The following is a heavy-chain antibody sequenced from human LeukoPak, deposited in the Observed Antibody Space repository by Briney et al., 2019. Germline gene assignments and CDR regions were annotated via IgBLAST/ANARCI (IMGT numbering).Heavy chain of an antibody. V-gene: IGHV3-7*01. CDR2: IKQDGSEK. CDR3: ARDDCSSISCYHNWFDP. Sequence: GGSPRLSCAASGFTFSGYWMSWVRQAPGKGLEWVANIKQDGSEKYYVDSVKGRFTISRDNAKNSLYLQMNSLRAEDTAVYYCARDDCSSISCYHNWFDPWGQGTLVTVSS. J-gene: IGHJ5*02. D-gene: IGHD2-2*01. CDR1: GFTFSGYW.